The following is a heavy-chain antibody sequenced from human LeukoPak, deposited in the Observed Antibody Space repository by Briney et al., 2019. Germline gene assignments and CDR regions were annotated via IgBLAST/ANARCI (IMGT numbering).Heavy chain of an antibody. CDR2: ISSSDSRT. Sequence: PGGSVTLSCVASGFTFSSYAMSWVRQAPGKGGDWVSSISSSDSRTYYAASVRGLFTVSRDNSKNTLYLQMNSLRAEDTALYYCAKQRRQWLVHSIDYWGQGTLVTVSS. J-gene: IGHJ4*02. D-gene: IGHD6-19*01. CDR1: GFTFSSYA. V-gene: IGHV3-23*05. CDR3: AKQRRQWLVHSIDY.